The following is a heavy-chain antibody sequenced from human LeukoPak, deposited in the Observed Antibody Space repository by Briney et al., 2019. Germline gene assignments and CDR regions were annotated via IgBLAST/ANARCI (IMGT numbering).Heavy chain of an antibody. V-gene: IGHV1-18*01. CDR3: AGSFGSGWSPYYFDY. D-gene: IGHD6-19*01. CDR1: GYTFTSYG. Sequence: ASVKVSCNASGYTFTSYGISWVRQAPGQGLEWMGWISAYNGNTNYAQKLQGRVTMTTDTSTSTAYMELRSLRSDDTAVYYCAGSFGSGWSPYYFDYWGQGTLVTVSS. CDR2: ISAYNGNT. J-gene: IGHJ4*02.